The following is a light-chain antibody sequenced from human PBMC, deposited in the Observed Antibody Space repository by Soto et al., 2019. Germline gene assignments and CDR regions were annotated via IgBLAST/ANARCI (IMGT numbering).Light chain of an antibody. V-gene: IGKV1-27*01. CDR1: QGIRNY. CDR2: AAS. CDR3: QKYNSAPRT. Sequence: DIKMTQSPSSLSASVGDRVTITCRASQGIRNYLAWYQQKPGKVPKLLIYAASTLQSGVPSRFSGSGSGTDFTLTISSLQPEDVATYYCQKYNSAPRTFGQGTTGEIK. J-gene: IGKJ1*01.